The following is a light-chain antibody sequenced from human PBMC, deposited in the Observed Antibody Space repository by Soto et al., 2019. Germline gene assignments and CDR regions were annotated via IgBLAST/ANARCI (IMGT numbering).Light chain of an antibody. V-gene: IGKV3-20*01. J-gene: IGKJ1*01. CDR2: STS. CDR1: QSLGDNY. CDR3: EQYGSLPWT. Sequence: EIVLTQSPGTLYLSTGERVTLSCRASQSLGDNYVAWYQQKSDQAPRLLIYSTSIRATGIPDRFSGSGSGTDFTLTISRLEPEDFAVYHCEQYGSLPWTFGQGTKLEI.